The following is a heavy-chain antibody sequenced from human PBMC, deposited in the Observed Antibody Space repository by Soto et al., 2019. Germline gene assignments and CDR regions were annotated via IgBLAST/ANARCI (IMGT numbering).Heavy chain of an antibody. J-gene: IGHJ6*02. CDR2: IYPGDSDT. CDR3: ARQRSSNYYYYGMDV. CDR1: GYSFTSYW. V-gene: IGHV5-51*01. D-gene: IGHD6-6*01. Sequence: PGESLKISCKGPGYSFTSYWIGWVRQMPGKGLEWMGIIYPGDSDTRYSPSFQGQVTISADKSISTAYLQWSSLKASDTAMYYCARQRSSNYYYYGMDVWGQGTTVTVSS.